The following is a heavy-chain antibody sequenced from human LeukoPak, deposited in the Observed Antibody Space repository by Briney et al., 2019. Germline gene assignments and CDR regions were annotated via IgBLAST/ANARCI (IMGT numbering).Heavy chain of an antibody. CDR2: MNPNSGNT. J-gene: IGHJ5*02. D-gene: IGHD6-25*01. Sequence: ASVKVSCKASGCTFTSYDINWVRQATGQGLEWMGWMNPNSGNTGYAQKFQGRVTMTRNTSISTAYMELSSLRSEDTAVYYSARAVFRSAPWSDACSQGTLVTVHS. CDR1: GCTFTSYD. CDR3: ARAVFRSAPWSDA. V-gene: IGHV1-8*01.